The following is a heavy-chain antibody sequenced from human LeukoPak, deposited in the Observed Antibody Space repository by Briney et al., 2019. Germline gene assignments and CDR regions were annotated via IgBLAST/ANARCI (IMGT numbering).Heavy chain of an antibody. Sequence: GGSLRLSCAASGFTFSSYSMNWVRQAPGKGLEWVSSISSSSSYIYYADSVKGRFTISRDNAKNSLYLQMNSLRAEDTAVYYCASPFVCVDTAMDAGCYFDYWAREPWSPSPQ. D-gene: IGHD5-18*01. CDR3: ASPFVCVDTAMDAGCYFDY. CDR2: ISSSSSYI. V-gene: IGHV3-21*01. J-gene: IGHJ4*02. CDR1: GFTFSSYS.